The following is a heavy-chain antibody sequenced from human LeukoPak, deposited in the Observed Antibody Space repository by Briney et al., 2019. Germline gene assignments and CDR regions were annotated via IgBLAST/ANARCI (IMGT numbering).Heavy chain of an antibody. D-gene: IGHD6-13*01. CDR1: GFTVSSNY. V-gene: IGHV3-53*01. CDR2: IYSGGST. Sequence: GGSLRLSCAASGFTVSSNYMSWVRQAPGKGLEWVSVIYSGGSTYYADSVKGRFTISRDNSKNTLYLQMNSLRAEDTAVYYCAKDPDSSTSGYWGQGTLVTVSS. CDR3: AKDPDSSTSGY. J-gene: IGHJ4*02.